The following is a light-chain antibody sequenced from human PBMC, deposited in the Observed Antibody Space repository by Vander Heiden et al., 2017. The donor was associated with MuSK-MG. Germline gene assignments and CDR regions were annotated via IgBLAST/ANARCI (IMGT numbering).Light chain of an antibody. V-gene: IGKV3-15*01. CDR3: QQDNNLYT. CDR2: GAS. CDR1: QSVSSN. Sequence: EIVMTQSPATLSVSPGERATLSCRASQSVSSNLAWYQQKPGQAPRLLIYGASTRANGIPDRFSGSGSGTEFTLTISSLQSEDFAVYYWQQDNNLYTFGQGTKLEIK. J-gene: IGKJ2*01.